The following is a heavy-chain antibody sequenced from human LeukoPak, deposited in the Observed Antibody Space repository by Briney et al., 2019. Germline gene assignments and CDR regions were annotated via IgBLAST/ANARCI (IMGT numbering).Heavy chain of an antibody. D-gene: IGHD2-2*01. CDR3: ARGSRAYYFDY. V-gene: IGHV4-59*01. J-gene: IGHJ4*02. CDR2: IYYSGST. Sequence: PSETLSLTCTVSGGSISSYYWSWIRQPSGKGLEWIGYIYYSGSTNYNPSLKSRVTISVDTSKNQFSLKLSSVTAADTAVYYCARGSRAYYFDYWGQGTLVTVSS. CDR1: GGSISSYY.